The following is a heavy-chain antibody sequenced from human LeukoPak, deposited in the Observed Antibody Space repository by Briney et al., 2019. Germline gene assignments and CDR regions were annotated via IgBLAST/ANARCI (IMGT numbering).Heavy chain of an antibody. D-gene: IGHD3-22*01. CDR2: IIPIFGTA. V-gene: IGHV1-69*13. Sequence: ASVTVSCKASGGTFSSYAISWVRQAPGQGLEWMGGIIPIFGTANYAQKFQGRVTITADESTSTAYMELSSLRSEDTAVYYCAREGSSGYYGYWGQGTLVTVSS. CDR3: AREGSSGYYGY. J-gene: IGHJ4*02. CDR1: GGTFSSYA.